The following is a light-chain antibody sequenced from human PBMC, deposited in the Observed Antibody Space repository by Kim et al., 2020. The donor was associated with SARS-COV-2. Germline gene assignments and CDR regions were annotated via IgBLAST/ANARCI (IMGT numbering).Light chain of an antibody. CDR2: KDS. Sequence: SYELTQPPSVSVSPGQTARITCSGDALPKQYAYWYQQKTGQAPVLVMCKDSERPSGIPERFSGSSSGTTVTLTISGVQAEDEADYYCESTDSSGSYRVFGGGTQLTVL. CDR3: ESTDSSGSYRV. J-gene: IGLJ3*02. CDR1: ALPKQY. V-gene: IGLV3-25*03.